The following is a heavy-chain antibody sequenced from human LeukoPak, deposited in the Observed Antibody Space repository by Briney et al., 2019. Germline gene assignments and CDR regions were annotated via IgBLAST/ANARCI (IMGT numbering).Heavy chain of an antibody. D-gene: IGHD4-11*01. CDR2: IHYRGST. V-gene: IGHV4-31*03. CDR3: AGLVTYFDN. Sequence: ASQTLSLTCTVSGGSISSGAYFWNWIRQHPEKGLEWIGYIHYRGSTYTNPSLKSRVTMSVDTSKNQFSLKLSSVTAADTAFYYCAGLVTYFDNWGQGTLVTVSS. J-gene: IGHJ4*02. CDR1: GGSISSGAYF.